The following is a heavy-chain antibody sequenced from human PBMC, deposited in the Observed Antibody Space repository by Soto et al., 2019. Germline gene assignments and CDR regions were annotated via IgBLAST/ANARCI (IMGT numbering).Heavy chain of an antibody. V-gene: IGHV1-69*13. CDR2: IIPIFGTA. J-gene: IGHJ6*02. CDR3: ASLSITIFGVVTRGMDV. CDR1: GGTFSNYA. Sequence: SVKVSCKASGGTFSNYAISWVRQAPGQGLEWMGGIIPIFGTANYAQKFQGRVTITADESTSTAYMELSSLRSEDTAVYYCASLSITIFGVVTRGMDVWGQGTTVTASS. D-gene: IGHD3-3*01.